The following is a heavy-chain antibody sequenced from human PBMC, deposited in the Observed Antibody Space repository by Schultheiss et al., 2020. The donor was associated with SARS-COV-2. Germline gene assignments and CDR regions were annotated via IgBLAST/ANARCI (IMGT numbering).Heavy chain of an antibody. CDR2: IYYSGST. CDR1: GGSISSSSYY. J-gene: IGHJ2*01. D-gene: IGHD3-3*01. V-gene: IGHV4-39*07. Sequence: SETLSLTCTVSGGSISSSSYYWGWIRQPPGKGLEWIGSIYYSGSTYYNPSLKSRVTMSVDSSKNQFSLKLNSVTAADTAVYYCARDFRRSDFWSGNAHWYFDLWGRGTLVTVSS. CDR3: ARDFRRSDFWSGNAHWYFDL.